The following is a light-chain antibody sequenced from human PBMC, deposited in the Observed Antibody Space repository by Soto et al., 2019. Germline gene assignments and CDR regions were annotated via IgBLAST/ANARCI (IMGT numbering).Light chain of an antibody. CDR1: QSVGSN. CDR2: GAS. J-gene: IGKJ1*01. CDR3: QQYNNRPRT. V-gene: IGKV3-15*01. Sequence: EIVMTQSPATLSVSPGERVTLSCRARQSVGSNLAWYQQKPGQAPRLLIYGASTRATGIPARFSGSGSGTEFTLTISSLQSEDFAVYYCQQYNNRPRTFGQGTKVDIK.